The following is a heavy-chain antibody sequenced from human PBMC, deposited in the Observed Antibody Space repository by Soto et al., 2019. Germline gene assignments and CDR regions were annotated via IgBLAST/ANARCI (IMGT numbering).Heavy chain of an antibody. CDR2: ITDSGGRT. V-gene: IGHV3-23*01. Sequence: GXFLRLSNAASGVTFANHGVNWIRHVSGKGLQWVSTITDSGGRTYYADSVKGRFTISRDNSKNTLSLQMNNLRAEDTAIYYCAKDLGSSSPNWFDPWGPGTLVTVSS. D-gene: IGHD6-6*01. J-gene: IGHJ5*02. CDR3: AKDLGSSSPNWFDP. CDR1: GVTFANHG.